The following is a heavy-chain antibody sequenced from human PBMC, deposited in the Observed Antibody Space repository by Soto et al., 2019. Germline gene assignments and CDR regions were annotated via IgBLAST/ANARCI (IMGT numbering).Heavy chain of an antibody. CDR3: ARGGSRSGSGSYYKGYNWFDP. CDR1: GGSFSGYY. Sequence: SETLSLTCAVYGGSFSGYYWSWIRQPPGKGLEWIGEINHSVSTNYNPSLKSRATISVDTSKNQFSLKLSSVTAADTAVYYCARGGSRSGSGSYYKGYNWFDPWGQGTLVTVSS. CDR2: INHSVST. D-gene: IGHD3-10*01. V-gene: IGHV4-34*01. J-gene: IGHJ5*02.